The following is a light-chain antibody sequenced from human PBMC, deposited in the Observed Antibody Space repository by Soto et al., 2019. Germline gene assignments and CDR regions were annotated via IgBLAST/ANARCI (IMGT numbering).Light chain of an antibody. CDR2: DVS. V-gene: IGLV2-14*01. CDR3: SSYTSSSTYV. J-gene: IGLJ1*01. CDR1: SNDVGGYNY. Sequence: QSVLTQPASVSGSPGQSITISCTGTSNDVGGYNYVSWYQQHPGKATKLMIYDVSNRPSGVSNRFSGSKSGNTASLTISGLQAEDEADYYCSSYTSSSTYVFGTGTKVTVL.